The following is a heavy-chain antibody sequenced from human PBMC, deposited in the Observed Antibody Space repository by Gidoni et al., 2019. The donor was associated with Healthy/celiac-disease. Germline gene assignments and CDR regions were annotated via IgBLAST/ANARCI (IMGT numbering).Heavy chain of an antibody. D-gene: IGHD1-26*01. CDR1: GCTFSSYA. J-gene: IGHJ4*02. CDR2: IIPIFGTA. Sequence: QVQLVQSGAEVKKPGSSVTVSCKASGCTFSSYAISWVRQAPGQGLEWMGGIIPIFGTANYAQKFQGRVTITADESTSTAYMELSSLRSEDTAVYYCARVPPQYSGSYYFDYWGQGTLVTVSS. CDR3: ARVPPQYSGSYYFDY. V-gene: IGHV1-69*01.